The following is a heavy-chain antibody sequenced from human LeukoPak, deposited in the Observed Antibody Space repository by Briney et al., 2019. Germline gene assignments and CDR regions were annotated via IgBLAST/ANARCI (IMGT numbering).Heavy chain of an antibody. V-gene: IGHV3-15*01. Sequence: GGSLRLSCAASGSSFNDAWMSWVRQAPGKGLEWVGRIKSDTDGETTDYAAPVKGRFTISRDDSRNTLYLQMTTLKTEDTALYYCTTDPHSGYCSGVSCYPYDYWGQGTLVTVSS. CDR1: GSSFNDAW. CDR3: TTDPHSGYCSGVSCYPYDY. CDR2: IKSDTDGETT. D-gene: IGHD2-15*01. J-gene: IGHJ4*02.